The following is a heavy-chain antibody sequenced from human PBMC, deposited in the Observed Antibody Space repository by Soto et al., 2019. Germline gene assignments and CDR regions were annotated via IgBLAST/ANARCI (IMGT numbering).Heavy chain of an antibody. CDR1: GFSLSATGAG. CDR3: AHCGPEGSFDS. J-gene: IGHJ4*02. V-gene: IGHV2-5*02. Sequence: QITLKESGPTLVSPTQTLTLTCTFSGFSLSATGAGVAWIRQPPGKALAWLALIYWDDDTFYSQSLKTRLTITKDTSKNQVVLTMTNLDPVDTATYYCAHCGPEGSFDSWGQGTLVTVSS. CDR2: IYWDDDT.